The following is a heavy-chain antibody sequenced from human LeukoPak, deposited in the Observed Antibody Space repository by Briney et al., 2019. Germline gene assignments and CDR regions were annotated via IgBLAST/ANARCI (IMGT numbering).Heavy chain of an antibody. CDR2: ISSDSNYI. V-gene: IGHV3-21*01. J-gene: IGHJ4*02. CDR1: GFTFSSYS. Sequence: GGSLRLSCAASGFTFSSYSMNWVRQAPGKGLEWVSSISSDSNYIYYADSVKGRFTISRDNSKNTLYLQMNSLRAEDTAVYYCARQDGPYYFDYWGQGTLVTVSS. CDR3: ARQDGPYYFDY.